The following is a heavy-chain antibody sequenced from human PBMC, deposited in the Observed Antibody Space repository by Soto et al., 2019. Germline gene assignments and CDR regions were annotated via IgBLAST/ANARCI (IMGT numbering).Heavy chain of an antibody. Sequence: SETLSLTCTVSGGSISSGGYFWSWIRQPPGKGLECICNFFYSGTTYYYPSLKSLVTISVDTSKTHFSLNLSSVTAADTAVYFCARGVLYWGQGTLVTVSS. V-gene: IGHV4-31*01. CDR3: ARGVLY. CDR2: FFYSGTT. D-gene: IGHD1-1*01. CDR1: GGSISSGGYF. J-gene: IGHJ4*02.